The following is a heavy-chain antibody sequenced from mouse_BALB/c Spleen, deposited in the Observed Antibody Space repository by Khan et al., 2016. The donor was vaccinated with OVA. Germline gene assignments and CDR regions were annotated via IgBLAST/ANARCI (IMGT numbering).Heavy chain of an antibody. CDR3: TRREKYGYDPSWFAY. CDR2: INPSDSES. V-gene: IGHV1-61*01. Sequence: QVQLQQSGAELVRPGASVKLSCKASGYTFTSYWMNWVRQRPGQGLEWVGKINPSDSESHYNQMFKDKATLTVEKSSGTAYMQLSSLTSEDSAVYYCTRREKYGYDPSWFAYWGQGTLVTVSA. CDR1: GYTFTSYW. D-gene: IGHD2-2*01. J-gene: IGHJ3*01.